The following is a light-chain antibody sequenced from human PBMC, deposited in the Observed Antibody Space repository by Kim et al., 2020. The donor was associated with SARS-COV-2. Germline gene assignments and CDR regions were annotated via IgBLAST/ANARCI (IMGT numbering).Light chain of an antibody. CDR2: GKN. V-gene: IGLV3-19*01. CDR3: NSRDSNNNVL. Sequence: SSELTQDPAVSVALGQTVRITCQGDSLRSYYATWYQQKPGQAPILVIYGKNNRPPGIPDRFSGSSSGNTAPLTITGTQAGDEADYYCNSRDSNNNVLFGG. CDR1: SLRSYY. J-gene: IGLJ2*01.